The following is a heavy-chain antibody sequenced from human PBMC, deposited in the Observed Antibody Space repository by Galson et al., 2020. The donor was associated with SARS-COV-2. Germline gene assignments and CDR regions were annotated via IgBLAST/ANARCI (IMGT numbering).Heavy chain of an antibody. D-gene: IGHD3-10*01. V-gene: IGHV3-21*01. CDR1: GFTFSSYN. CDR3: ARGIGSGSDRSIPMGFDP. CDR2: ISSNSTFI. J-gene: IGHJ5*02. Sequence: GGSLRLTCAASGFTFSSYNMNWVRQAPGKGLERDSSISSNSTFISYADSVNGRLTISRDNAKDSLYLQMNSLRDEDTAVYYCARGIGSGSDRSIPMGFDPWGQGTLVTFAS.